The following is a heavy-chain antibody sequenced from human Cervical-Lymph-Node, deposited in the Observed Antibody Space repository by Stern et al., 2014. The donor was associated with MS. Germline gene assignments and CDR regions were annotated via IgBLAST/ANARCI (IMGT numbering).Heavy chain of an antibody. CDR1: GFTLSNHG. Sequence: EVQLVESGGGLVKPGGALRLSCAASGFTLSNHGMNRGRLAPGKGLEWVASSTKSDTYTHYADSVRGRFTISRDNAKNSLYLQMNSLRAEDTAVYYCARIFGNFFDNWGQGTLVTVSS. J-gene: IGHJ4*02. CDR2: STKSDTYT. V-gene: IGHV3-21*01. D-gene: IGHD3-10*01. CDR3: ARIFGNFFDN.